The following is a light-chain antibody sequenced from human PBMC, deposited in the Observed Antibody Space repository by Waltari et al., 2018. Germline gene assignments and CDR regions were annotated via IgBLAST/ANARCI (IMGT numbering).Light chain of an antibody. CDR1: PSVLYSSNNKNY. J-gene: IGKJ2*01. CDR2: WAS. CDR3: QRYLSAPYT. Sequence: DIVLTQSPDSLAVSLGERATINCKSSPSVLYSSNNKNYLAWYQQKPGQPPKLLIYWASTREFGVPDRFSVSGSGTDFTLTISSLQAEDVAVYYCQRYLSAPYTFGQGTKLEIK. V-gene: IGKV4-1*01.